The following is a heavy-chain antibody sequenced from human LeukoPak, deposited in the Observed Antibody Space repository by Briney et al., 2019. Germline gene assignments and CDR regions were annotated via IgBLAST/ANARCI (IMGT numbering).Heavy chain of an antibody. CDR3: AKAEYYYDSSGYYYDWYFDL. V-gene: IGHV3-30*02. CDR1: GFTFSNYG. Sequence: GGSLRLSCAASGFTFSNYGMHWVRQAPGKGLEWVANIRYDGSDKYYADSVKGRFNIPRDNSKNTLYLQMNSLRAEDTAVYYCAKAEYYYDSSGYYYDWYFDLWGRGTLVTVSS. D-gene: IGHD3-22*01. CDR2: IRYDGSDK. J-gene: IGHJ2*01.